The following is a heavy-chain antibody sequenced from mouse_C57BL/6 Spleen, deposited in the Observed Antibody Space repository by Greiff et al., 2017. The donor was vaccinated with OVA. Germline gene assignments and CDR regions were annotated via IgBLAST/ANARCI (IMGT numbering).Heavy chain of an antibody. CDR3: ARSPYYAMDY. V-gene: IGHV1-80*01. CDR1: GYAFSSYW. J-gene: IGHJ4*01. CDR2: IYPGDGDT. Sequence: VKLQESGAELVKPGASVKISCKASGYAFSSYWMNWVQQRPGKGLEWIGQIYPGDGDTNYNGKFKGKATLTADKSSSTAYMQLSSLTSEDSAVYFCARSPYYAMDYWGQGTSVTVSS.